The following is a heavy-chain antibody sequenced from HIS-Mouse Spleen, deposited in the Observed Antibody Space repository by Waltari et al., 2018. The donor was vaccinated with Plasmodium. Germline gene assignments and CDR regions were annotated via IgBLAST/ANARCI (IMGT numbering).Heavy chain of an antibody. CDR2: IIPILGIA. V-gene: IGHV1-69*04. CDR1: GGTFRSYA. Sequence: QVQLVQSGAEVKKPGSSVKVSCKASGGTFRSYAISWVRQAPGQGLEWMGRIIPILGIANYAQKFQGRVTITADKSTSTAYMELSSLRSEDTAVYYCARGTSDWYFDLWGRGTLVTVSS. CDR3: ARGTSDWYFDL. J-gene: IGHJ2*01.